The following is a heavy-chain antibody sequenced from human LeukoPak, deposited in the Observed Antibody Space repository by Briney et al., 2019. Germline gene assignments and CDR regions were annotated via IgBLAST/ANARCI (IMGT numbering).Heavy chain of an antibody. V-gene: IGHV3-30*02. CDR1: GYNFSGYG. D-gene: IGHD3-10*01. CDR2: IHYNGNNR. Sequence: GRSLRLSCVASGYNFSGYGMHWVRQAPGKGLEWVAFIHYNGNNRYYADSVKGRFTISRDNSKNTLFLQMNSLRTEDTAIYYCAKVISFGELADSWGQGTLVTVSS. CDR3: AKVISFGELADS. J-gene: IGHJ4*02.